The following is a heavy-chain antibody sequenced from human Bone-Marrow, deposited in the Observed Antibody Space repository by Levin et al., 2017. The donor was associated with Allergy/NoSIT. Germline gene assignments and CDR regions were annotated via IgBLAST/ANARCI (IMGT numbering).Heavy chain of an antibody. V-gene: IGHV3-53*01. CDR1: GFTVSSNY. CDR3: ARAVGYSYGYNDAFDI. D-gene: IGHD5-18*01. J-gene: IGHJ3*02. Sequence: PGGSLRLSCAASGFTVSSNYMSWVRQAPGKGLEWVSVIYSGGSTYYADSVKGRFTISRDNSKNTLYLQMNSLRAEDTAVYYCARAVGYSYGYNDAFDIWGQGTMVTVSS. CDR2: IYSGGST.